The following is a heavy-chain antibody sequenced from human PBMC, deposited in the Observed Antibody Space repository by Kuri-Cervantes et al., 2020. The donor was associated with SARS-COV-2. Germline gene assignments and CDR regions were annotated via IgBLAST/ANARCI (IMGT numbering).Heavy chain of an antibody. J-gene: IGHJ6*02. Sequence: SETLSLTCTVSGGSISSSSYYWSWIRQPPGKGLEWIGYIYYSGSTNYNPSLKSRVTISVVTSKNQFSLKLSSVTAADTAVYYCARYSYSYLFSGMDVWGQGTTVTVSS. D-gene: IGHD5-18*01. CDR1: GGSISSSSYY. CDR2: IYYSGST. CDR3: ARYSYSYLFSGMDV. V-gene: IGHV4-61*01.